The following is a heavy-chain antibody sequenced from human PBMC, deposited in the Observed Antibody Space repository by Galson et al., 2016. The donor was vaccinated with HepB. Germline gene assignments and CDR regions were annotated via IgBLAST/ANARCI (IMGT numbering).Heavy chain of an antibody. CDR1: GFIFSSYG. Sequence: SLRLSCAASGFIFSSYGMAWVRQPPGKGLEWIGEIYHSGSTNYNPSLESRVTISVDKSKNQFSLKLSSVTAADTAVYYCAGQKAVTGHFDYWGQGTLVTVSS. D-gene: IGHD4-11*01. J-gene: IGHJ4*02. V-gene: IGHV4-4*02. CDR2: IYHSGST. CDR3: AGQKAVTGHFDY.